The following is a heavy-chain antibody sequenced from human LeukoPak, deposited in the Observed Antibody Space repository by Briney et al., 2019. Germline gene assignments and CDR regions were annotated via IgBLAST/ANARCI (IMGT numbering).Heavy chain of an antibody. CDR2: ICCSGSTI. CDR1: GFTFSYFY. D-gene: IGHD2-15*01. J-gene: IGHJ4*02. V-gene: IGHV3-11*04. Sequence: GGSLRLSCAASGFTFSYFYMTWIRQAPGKGLEWVSYICCSGSTIYFADSVKGRFTISRDNAKNSLYLQMNSLRAEDTAVYYCARSVVAATETFDYWGQGTLVTVSS. CDR3: ARSVVAATETFDY.